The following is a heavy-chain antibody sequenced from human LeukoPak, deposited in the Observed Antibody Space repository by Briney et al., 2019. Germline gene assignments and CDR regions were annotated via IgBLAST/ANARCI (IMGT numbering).Heavy chain of an antibody. CDR3: ARHRGIAVAAVDY. D-gene: IGHD6-19*01. J-gene: IGHJ4*02. CDR1: GGSISSSSYF. V-gene: IGHV4-39*01. CDR2: IYYSGST. Sequence: SETLSLTCTVSGGSISSSSYFWGWIRQPPGKGLEWIGSIYYSGSTYYNPSLKSRVTMSVDRSKNRFSLNLRSVTAADTAVYYCARHRGIAVAAVDYWGQGTLVTVSS.